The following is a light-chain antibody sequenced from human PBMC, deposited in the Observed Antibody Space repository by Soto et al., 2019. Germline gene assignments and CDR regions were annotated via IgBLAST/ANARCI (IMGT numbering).Light chain of an antibody. J-gene: IGLJ1*01. CDR2: END. V-gene: IGLV1-51*02. Sequence: VLTQPPSVSAAPGQKVTMSCSGSCSNIGEYYVSWHQQLPGTAPKLLIYENDKRPSGIPDRFSGSKSGTSATLDITGLQTWDEADYYCGTWDSSLTTFVFGTGSKVTVL. CDR1: CSNIGEYY. CDR3: GTWDSSLTTFV.